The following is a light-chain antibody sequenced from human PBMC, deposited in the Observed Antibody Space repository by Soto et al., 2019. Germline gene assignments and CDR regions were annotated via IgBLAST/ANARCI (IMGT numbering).Light chain of an antibody. Sequence: QSALTQPPSASGSPGQSVTISCTGTKNDIGVYDFVSWYQHHPGKAPRLIIYEAVQRPSGVPDRFSGSKSGNTASLTVSGLRAADEADYFCKSYAGSNTYVFGSGTKVTVL. V-gene: IGLV2-8*01. J-gene: IGLJ1*01. CDR1: KNDIGVYDF. CDR3: KSYAGSNTYV. CDR2: EAV.